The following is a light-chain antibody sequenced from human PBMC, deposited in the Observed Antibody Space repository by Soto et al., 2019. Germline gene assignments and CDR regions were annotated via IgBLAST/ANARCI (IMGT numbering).Light chain of an antibody. CDR1: QSVSSY. Sequence: EIVLTQSPATLSLSPGERATLSCRASQSVSSYLAWYQQKPGQAPRLLIYDASNRATGIPARFSGSWSVTDFTLTISSLEPEDFPVYYCQQRSNCPPYTFGQGTKLEIK. V-gene: IGKV3-11*01. J-gene: IGKJ2*01. CDR3: QQRSNCPPYT. CDR2: DAS.